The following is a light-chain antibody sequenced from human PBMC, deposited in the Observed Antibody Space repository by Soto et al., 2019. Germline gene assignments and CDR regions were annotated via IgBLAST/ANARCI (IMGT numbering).Light chain of an antibody. Sequence: QSVLTQPPSVSGAPGQRVTISRTGSSSNIGAGYDVHWYQQLPGTAPKLLIYGVSNRPSGVPDRFSGSKSGTSASLAITGLQADDEADYYCQSYDTSLSGSGVVCGVGTKLTVL. J-gene: IGLJ2*01. V-gene: IGLV1-40*01. CDR1: SSNIGAGYD. CDR2: GVS. CDR3: QSYDTSLSGSGVV.